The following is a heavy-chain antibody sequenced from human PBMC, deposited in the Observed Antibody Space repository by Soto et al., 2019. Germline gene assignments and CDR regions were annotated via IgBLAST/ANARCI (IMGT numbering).Heavy chain of an antibody. Sequence: ASVKVSCKASGYTFTTCAMHWVRQAPGQTLEWMGWINAGNGNPKYSQKFQGGVTITRDTSASTAYMELSSLSSEDTAVYYCARVLLGSGTYYNTFDYWGQGTLVTVSS. J-gene: IGHJ4*02. CDR3: ARVLLGSGTYYNTFDY. V-gene: IGHV1-3*01. D-gene: IGHD3-10*01. CDR1: GYTFTTCA. CDR2: INAGNGNP.